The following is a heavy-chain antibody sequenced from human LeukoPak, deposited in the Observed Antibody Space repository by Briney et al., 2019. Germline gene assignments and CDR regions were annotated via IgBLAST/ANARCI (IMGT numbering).Heavy chain of an antibody. CDR2: ISSSSSYI. Sequence: GGSLRLSCAASGFTFSSYSMNWVRQAPGKGLEWVSSISSSSSYIYYADSVKGRFTISRDNAKNSLYLQMNSLRAEDTAVYYRARARFAVTRGFDYWGQGTLVTVSS. CDR3: ARARFAVTRGFDY. CDR1: GFTFSSYS. V-gene: IGHV3-21*01. J-gene: IGHJ4*02. D-gene: IGHD4-23*01.